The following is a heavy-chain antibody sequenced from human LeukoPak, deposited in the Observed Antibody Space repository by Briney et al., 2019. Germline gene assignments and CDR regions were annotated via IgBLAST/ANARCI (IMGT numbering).Heavy chain of an antibody. D-gene: IGHD3-22*01. CDR1: GFTFSSYS. V-gene: IGHV3-48*02. J-gene: IGHJ4*02. CDR2: ISSRSSTI. Sequence: GGSLRLSCAASGFTFSSYSMNWVRQAPGKGLEYISYISSRSSTIYYADSVKGRFTISRDNAKNSLYLQMNSLRDEDTAVYYRAKANYHDSSGHYENLDYWGQGTLATVSS. CDR3: AKANYHDSSGHYENLDY.